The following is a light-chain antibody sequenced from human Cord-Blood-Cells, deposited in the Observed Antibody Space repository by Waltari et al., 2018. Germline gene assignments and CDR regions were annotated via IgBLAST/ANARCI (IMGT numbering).Light chain of an antibody. CDR1: SSNIGSNY. Sequence: QSVLTQPPSASGTPGQRVTISCSGSSSNIGSNYVYWYQQRPGTAPKPLSYRTNQRPSGVPDRFSGSKSGTSASLAISVLRSEDEADYYCAAWDGSLSGWVFGGGTKLTVL. J-gene: IGLJ3*02. CDR2: RTN. CDR3: AAWDGSLSGWV. V-gene: IGLV1-47*01.